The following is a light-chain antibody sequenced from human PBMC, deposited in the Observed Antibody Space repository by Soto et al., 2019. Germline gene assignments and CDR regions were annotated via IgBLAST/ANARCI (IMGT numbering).Light chain of an antibody. V-gene: IGLV2-14*01. CDR3: SSYAGSARIL. CDR2: EVN. CDR1: SSDIGAYDY. J-gene: IGLJ2*01. Sequence: QSALTQPASLSGSPGQSITISCTGTSSDIGAYDYVSWFQQHPGKAPKLMISEVNNRPSGVSNRFSGSKSGNTAYLTISGLQVEDEAEYYCSSYAGSARILFGGGTKLTVL.